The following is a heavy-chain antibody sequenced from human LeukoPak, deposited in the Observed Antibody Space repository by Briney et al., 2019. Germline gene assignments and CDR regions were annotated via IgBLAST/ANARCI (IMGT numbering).Heavy chain of an antibody. CDR1: GGSISSHY. Sequence: PSETLSLTCTVSGGSISSHYWSWIRQPPGKGLEWVGYIYYSGSTNYNPSLKSRVTISVDTSKNQFSLKLSSVTAADTAVYYCARGGSGWRYYFDYWGQGTLVTVSS. CDR3: ARGGSGWRYYFDY. J-gene: IGHJ4*02. V-gene: IGHV4-59*11. CDR2: IYYSGST. D-gene: IGHD6-19*01.